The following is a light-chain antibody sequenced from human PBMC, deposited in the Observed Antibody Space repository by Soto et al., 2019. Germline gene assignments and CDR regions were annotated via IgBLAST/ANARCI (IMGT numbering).Light chain of an antibody. CDR1: SSNIGAGYD. Sequence: QSVLTQPPSVSGAPGQRVTISCTGNSSNIGAGYDVHWYQQLPGTAPKLLIYGNSNRPSGVPDRFSGSKSGTSASLAITGLQAEDEADYYCQSYDSSLSVVFGTVTKVTVL. CDR2: GNS. J-gene: IGLJ1*01. CDR3: QSYDSSLSVV. V-gene: IGLV1-40*01.